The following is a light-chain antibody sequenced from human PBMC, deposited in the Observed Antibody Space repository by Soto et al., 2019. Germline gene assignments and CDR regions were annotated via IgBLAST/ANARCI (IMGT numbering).Light chain of an antibody. CDR1: QSVSSNY. J-gene: IGKJ1*01. CDR2: GAS. CDR3: QQRSNWPPT. V-gene: IGKV3D-20*02. Sequence: EAVLTQSPATLSLSPGERATLSCRASQSVSSNYLAWYQQKPGQSPRLLIYGASIRATAIPDRFSGSGSGTDFTLTISSLEPEDFAVYYCQQRSNWPPTFGQGTKVDIK.